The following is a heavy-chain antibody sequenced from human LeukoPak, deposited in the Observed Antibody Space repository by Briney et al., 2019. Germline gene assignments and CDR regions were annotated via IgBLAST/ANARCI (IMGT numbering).Heavy chain of an antibody. V-gene: IGHV4-59*01. D-gene: IGHD3-22*01. Sequence: PLETLSLTCTVSGGSISSYYWSWIRQPPGKGLEWIGYIYYSGSTNYNPSLKSRVTISVDTSKSQFSLKLSSVTAADTAVYYCARGDYYDSSGYYFNAFDIWGQGTMVTVSS. CDR2: IYYSGST. CDR1: GGSISSYY. J-gene: IGHJ3*02. CDR3: ARGDYYDSSGYYFNAFDI.